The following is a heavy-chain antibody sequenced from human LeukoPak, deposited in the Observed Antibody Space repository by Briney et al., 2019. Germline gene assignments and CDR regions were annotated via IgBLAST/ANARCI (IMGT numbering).Heavy chain of an antibody. CDR2: IYYSGST. CDR1: GGSISSYY. Sequence: SQTLSLTCTVSGGSISSYYWSWIRQPPGKGLEWIGYIYYSGSTNYNPSLKSRVTISVDTSKNQFSLKLSSVTAADTAVYYCARELISAPYYYYYMDVWGKGTTVTVSS. J-gene: IGHJ6*03. CDR3: ARELISAPYYYYYMDV. D-gene: IGHD6-19*01. V-gene: IGHV4-59*01.